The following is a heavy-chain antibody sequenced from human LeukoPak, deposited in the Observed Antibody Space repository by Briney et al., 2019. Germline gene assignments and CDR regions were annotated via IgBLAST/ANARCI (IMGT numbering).Heavy chain of an antibody. D-gene: IGHD3-3*01. CDR1: GFTVSSNY. J-gene: IGHJ4*02. V-gene: IGHV3-53*01. CDR2: IYSGGST. Sequence: PGGSLRLSCAASGFTVSSNYMSWVRQAPGKGLEWVSVIYSGGSTYYADSVKGRFTISRDNSKNTLYLQMNSLRAEDTAVYYCARESTYYDFWSGYYMDYWGQGTLVTVSS. CDR3: ARESTYYDFWSGYYMDY.